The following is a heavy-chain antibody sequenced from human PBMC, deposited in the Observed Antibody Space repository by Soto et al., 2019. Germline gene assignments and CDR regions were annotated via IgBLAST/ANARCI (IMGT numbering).Heavy chain of an antibody. D-gene: IGHD1-7*01. J-gene: IGHJ4*02. Sequence: GGSLRLSCAASGFAFNNYAMSWVRQAPGRGPEWVSAIGGDGSTWYADSVRGRFTISRDNSKNTVYVQMNSLRAEDTAIYYCARDRNYPRDQFDNWGQGILVTVSS. CDR3: ARDRNYPRDQFDN. V-gene: IGHV3-23*01. CDR2: IGGDGST. CDR1: GFAFNNYA.